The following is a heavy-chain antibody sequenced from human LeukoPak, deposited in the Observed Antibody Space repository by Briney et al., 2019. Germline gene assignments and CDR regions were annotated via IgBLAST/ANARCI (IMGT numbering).Heavy chain of an antibody. V-gene: IGHV4-59*01. CDR2: IYYSGST. J-gene: IGHJ3*02. CDR1: GGSISSYY. CDR3: ARVKWDAFDI. D-gene: IGHD1-26*01. Sequence: SETLSLTCTVSGGSISSYYWSWIRQPPGKGLEWIGYIYYSGSTNYNPSLKSRVTIPVDTSKNQFSLKLSSVTAADTAVYYCARVKWDAFDIWGQGTMVTVSS.